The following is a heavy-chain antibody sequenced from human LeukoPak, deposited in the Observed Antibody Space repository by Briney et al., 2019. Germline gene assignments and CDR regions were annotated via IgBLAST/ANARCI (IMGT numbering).Heavy chain of an antibody. D-gene: IGHD3-22*01. Sequence: GGSLRLSCAASGFTFSSYSMNWVRQAPGKGLEWVSSISSTSSYIYYADSVKGRFTISRDNAKNSLYLQTNSLRAEDTAVYYCARDDTYYDSSGYYLDYWGQGTLVTVSS. CDR3: ARDDTYYDSSGYYLDY. V-gene: IGHV3-21*01. J-gene: IGHJ4*02. CDR2: ISSTSSYI. CDR1: GFTFSSYS.